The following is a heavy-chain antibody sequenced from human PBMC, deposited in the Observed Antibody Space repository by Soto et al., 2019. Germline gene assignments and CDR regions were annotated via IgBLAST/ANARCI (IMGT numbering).Heavy chain of an antibody. CDR2: IGTAGDT. CDR1: GFTFSSYD. CDR3: ARNSRDFWSGYLGGMDV. D-gene: IGHD3-3*01. Sequence: PGGSLRLSCAASGFTFSSYDMHWVRQATGKGLEWVSAIGTAGDTYYPGSVKGRFTISRENAKNSLYLQMNSLRAGDTAVYYCARNSRDFWSGYLGGMDVWGQGTTVTVPS. V-gene: IGHV3-13*01. J-gene: IGHJ6*02.